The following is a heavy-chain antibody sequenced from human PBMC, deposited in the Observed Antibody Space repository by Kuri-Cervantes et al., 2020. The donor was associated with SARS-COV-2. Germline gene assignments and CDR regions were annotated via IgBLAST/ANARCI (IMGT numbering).Heavy chain of an antibody. CDR2: INAGNGNT. CDR3: VRDTYCSSTSCYRGGMDV. Sequence: ASVKVSCKASGYTFTSYAMHWVRQAPGQRLEWMGWINAGNGNTKYSQKFQGRVTITRDTSASTAYMELSSLRSEDTAVYYCVRDTYCSSTSCYRGGMDVWGQGTTVTVSS. J-gene: IGHJ6*02. D-gene: IGHD2-2*02. CDR1: GYTFTSYA. V-gene: IGHV1-3*01.